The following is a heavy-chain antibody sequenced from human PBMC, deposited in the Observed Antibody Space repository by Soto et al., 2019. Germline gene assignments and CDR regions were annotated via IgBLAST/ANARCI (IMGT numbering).Heavy chain of an antibody. CDR3: ARAKRIQPKNNWFDP. CDR1: GGSFSGYY. Sequence: PSETLSLTCAVYGGSFSGYYWSWIRQPPGKGLEWIGEINHSGSTNYNPSLKSRVTISVDTSKNQFSLKLSSVTAADTAVYYCARAKRIQPKNNWFDPWGQGTLVTVSS. J-gene: IGHJ5*02. CDR2: INHSGST. V-gene: IGHV4-34*01. D-gene: IGHD5-18*01.